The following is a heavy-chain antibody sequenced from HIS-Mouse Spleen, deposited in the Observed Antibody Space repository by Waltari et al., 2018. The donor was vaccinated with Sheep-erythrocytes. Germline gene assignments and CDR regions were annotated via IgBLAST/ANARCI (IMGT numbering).Heavy chain of an antibody. J-gene: IGHJ4*02. V-gene: IGHV4-34*01. CDR1: GGSFSGYY. Sequence: QVQLQQWGAGLLKPSETLSLTCAVYGGSFSGYYWSWIRQPPGTGLEWIGEINQSGSTTYNPSLKSRVTISVDTSKNQFSLKLSSVTAADTAVYYCARFSTYYYDSSGYWYFDYWGQGTLVTVSS. CDR2: INQSGST. CDR3: ARFSTYYYDSSGYWYFDY. D-gene: IGHD3-22*01.